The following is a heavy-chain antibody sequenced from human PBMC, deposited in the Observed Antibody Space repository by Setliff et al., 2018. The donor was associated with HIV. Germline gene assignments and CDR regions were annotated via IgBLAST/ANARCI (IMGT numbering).Heavy chain of an antibody. CDR1: GDSITSNDDY. Sequence: PSETLSLTCTVSGDSITSNDDYRGWIRQPPGKGLEYIGYLSYSGSTNYAPSLKSRVTISVDTSKNQFSLKLRSVTAADTAVYYCARVTITTVRGVGYFYYFYMDVWGKGTTVTVSS. CDR2: LSYSGST. J-gene: IGHJ6*03. CDR3: ARVTITTVRGVGYFYYFYMDV. V-gene: IGHV4-61*05. D-gene: IGHD3-10*01.